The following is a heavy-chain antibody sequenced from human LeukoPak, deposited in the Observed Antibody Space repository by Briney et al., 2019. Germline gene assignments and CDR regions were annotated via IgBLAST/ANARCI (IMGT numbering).Heavy chain of an antibody. J-gene: IGHJ5*02. Sequence: SETLSLTCAVYGGSFSGYYWSWIRQPPGKGLEWIGEINHSGSTNYNPSLKSRVTISVDTSKNQFSLKLSSVTAADTAVYYCARAIGYCSGGSCYGWFDPWGQGTLVTVSS. CDR2: INHSGST. D-gene: IGHD2-15*01. V-gene: IGHV4-34*01. CDR1: GGSFSGYY. CDR3: ARAIGYCSGGSCYGWFDP.